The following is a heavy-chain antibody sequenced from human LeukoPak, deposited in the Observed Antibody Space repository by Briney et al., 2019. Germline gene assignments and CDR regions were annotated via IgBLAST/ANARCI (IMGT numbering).Heavy chain of an antibody. J-gene: IGHJ4*02. V-gene: IGHV1-24*01. Sequence: ASVKVSCKVSGYTLTELSMHWVRQAPGKGLEWMGGFDPEDGETIYAQKFQGRVTMTEDTSTDTAYMELSSLRSEDTAVYYCASLGKYYYDSSGLSSVWGQGTLVTVSS. CDR3: ASLGKYYYDSSGLSSV. CDR1: GYTLTELS. CDR2: FDPEDGET. D-gene: IGHD3-22*01.